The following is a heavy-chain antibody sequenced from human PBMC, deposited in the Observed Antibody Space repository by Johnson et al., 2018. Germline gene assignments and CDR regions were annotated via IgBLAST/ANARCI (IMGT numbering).Heavy chain of an antibody. Sequence: VQLVESGGGLVQPGGSLRLSCAASGLTFSSYAMSWVRQAPGKGLAWVATISGGGGRPSYADSVKGRFTISRDNSNNTLDLQMVSLRAEDTAIYYCAQDQHTTWVAYFQHWGQGTLVTVAT. D-gene: IGHD1-14*01. CDR2: ISGGGGRP. CDR1: GLTFSSYA. J-gene: IGHJ1*01. CDR3: AQDQHTTWVAYFQH. V-gene: IGHV3-23*04.